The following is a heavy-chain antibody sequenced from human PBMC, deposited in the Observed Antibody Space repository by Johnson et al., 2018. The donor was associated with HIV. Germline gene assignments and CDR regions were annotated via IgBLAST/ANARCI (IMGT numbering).Heavy chain of an antibody. CDR2: IYSGGST. D-gene: IGHD3-22*01. V-gene: IGHV3-66*01. CDR3: AKGRTYYYDSSGSPWDAFDI. CDR1: GFTVSSNY. Sequence: VQLVESGGGLVQPGGSLRLSCSASGFTVSSNYMSWVRQAPGKGLEWVSVIYSGGSTYYADSVKGRFTISRDNAKNSLYLQMKSLRAEDTALYYCAKGRTYYYDSSGSPWDAFDIWGQGTMVTVSS. J-gene: IGHJ3*02.